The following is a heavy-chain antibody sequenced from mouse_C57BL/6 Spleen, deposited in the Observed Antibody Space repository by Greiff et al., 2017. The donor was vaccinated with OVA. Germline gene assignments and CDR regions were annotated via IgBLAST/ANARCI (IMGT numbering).Heavy chain of an antibody. V-gene: IGHV1-72*01. J-gene: IGHJ4*01. D-gene: IGHD1-1*01. CDR2: IDPNSGGT. CDR3: ARGGYYGSSYPLYAMDY. CDR1: GYTFTSYW. Sequence: VKQSCKASGYTFTSYWMHWVKQRPGRGLEWIGRIDPNSGGTKYNEKFKSKATLTVDKPSSTAYMQLSSLTSEDSAVYYCARGGYYGSSYPLYAMDYWGQGTSVTVSS.